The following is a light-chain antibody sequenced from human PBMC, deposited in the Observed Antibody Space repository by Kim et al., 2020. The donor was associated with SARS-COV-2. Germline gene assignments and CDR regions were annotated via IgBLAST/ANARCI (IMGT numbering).Light chain of an antibody. J-gene: IGLJ2*01. CDR2: DNN. CDR1: SSKIGNNY. CDR3: GTWDSTLSAGI. Sequence: GQKVTISCSGSSSKIGNNYVSWYQQLPGTAPKLLSYDNNKRPSGIPDRFSGSKSGTSATLTITGLQAGDEADYYCGTWDSTLSAGIFGGGTQLTVL. V-gene: IGLV1-51*01.